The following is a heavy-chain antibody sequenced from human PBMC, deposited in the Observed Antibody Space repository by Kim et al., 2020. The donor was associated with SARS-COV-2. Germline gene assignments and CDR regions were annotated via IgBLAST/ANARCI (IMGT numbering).Heavy chain of an antibody. V-gene: IGHV1-46*01. D-gene: IGHD2-2*01. Sequence: ASVKVSCKASGYTFTSYYMHWVRQAPGQGLEWMGIINPSGGSTSYAQKFQGRVTMTRDTSTSTVYMELSSLRSEDTAVYYCARGVSTSCCYYYYGMDVWGQGTTVTVSS. CDR1: GYTFTSYY. J-gene: IGHJ6*02. CDR2: INPSGGST. CDR3: ARGVSTSCCYYYYGMDV.